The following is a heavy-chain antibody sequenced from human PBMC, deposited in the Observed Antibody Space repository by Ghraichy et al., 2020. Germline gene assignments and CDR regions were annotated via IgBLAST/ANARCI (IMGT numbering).Heavy chain of an antibody. CDR2: INSVGSRT. CDR3: ARDKCSGDSCQIAFDV. D-gene: IGHD2-15*01. J-gene: IGHJ3*01. CDR1: GFTFSTYW. V-gene: IGHV3-74*01. Sequence: GGSLRLSCAASGFTFSTYWMYWVRQAPGQGLVWVSRINSVGSRTDYADSEKGRFTISRDNAKNTVYLQMNSLRAEDTAVYYCARDKCSGDSCQIAFDVWGQGTMVTVSS.